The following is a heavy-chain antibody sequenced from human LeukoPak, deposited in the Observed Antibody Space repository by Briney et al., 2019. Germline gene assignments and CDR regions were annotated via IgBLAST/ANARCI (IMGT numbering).Heavy chain of an antibody. J-gene: IGHJ4*02. CDR3: ARQIPNTMVRGVIFRPYFDY. V-gene: IGHV4-34*01. D-gene: IGHD3-10*01. Sequence: PSETLSLTCAVYGGSFSGYYWSWIRQPPGKGLEWIGEINHSGSTNYNPSLKSRVTISVDTSKNQFSLKLSSVTAADTAVCYCARQIPNTMVRGVIFRPYFDYWGQGTLVTVSS. CDR2: INHSGST. CDR1: GGSFSGYY.